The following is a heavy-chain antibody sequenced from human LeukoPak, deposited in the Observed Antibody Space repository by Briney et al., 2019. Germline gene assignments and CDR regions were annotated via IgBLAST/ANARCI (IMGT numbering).Heavy chain of an antibody. V-gene: IGHV3-30*03. J-gene: IGHJ4*02. CDR2: ISYDGSSQ. CDR3: ARCGVGVAAAAANC. CDR1: GFTFSSYG. Sequence: GGSLRLSCAASGFTFSSYGMHWVRQAPGKGLEWVAGISYDGSSQKYGDSVKGRFTISRDNSKSTLSLQISSQRSEDTAVYYCARCGVGVAAAAANCWGQGTLLTVSS. D-gene: IGHD6-13*01.